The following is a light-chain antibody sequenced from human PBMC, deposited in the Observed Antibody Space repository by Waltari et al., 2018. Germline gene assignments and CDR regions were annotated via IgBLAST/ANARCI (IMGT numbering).Light chain of an antibody. CDR1: QGISSR. CDR3: QQTNDFPRVT. J-gene: IGKJ5*01. V-gene: IGKV1D-12*01. Sequence: DIQMTQSPSSVSASVGDRVTITCRASQGISSRLGWYQQNSGKAHKLLIYGASNLQSGVPSRFSGSGSGTDFTFTINSLQPEDFATYYCQQTNDFPRVTFGQGTRLEIK. CDR2: GAS.